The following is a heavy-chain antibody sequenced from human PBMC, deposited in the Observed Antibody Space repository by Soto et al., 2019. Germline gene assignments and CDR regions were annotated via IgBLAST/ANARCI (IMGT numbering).Heavy chain of an antibody. V-gene: IGHV1-18*01. CDR1: RYTTTSSG. CDR2: ISAYNGNT. CDR3: ARGRSLDSFDI. Sequence: ASAKASCKASRYTTTSSGIYWVRQAPGQGLEWMGWISAYNGNTNYAQKLQGRVTMTTDTSTSTAYMELRSLRSDDTAVYYCARGRSLDSFDIWGKGTMVTVSS. J-gene: IGHJ3*02.